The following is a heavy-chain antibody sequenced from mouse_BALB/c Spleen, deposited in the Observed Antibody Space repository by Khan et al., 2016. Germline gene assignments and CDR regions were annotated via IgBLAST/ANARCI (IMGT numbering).Heavy chain of an antibody. J-gene: IGHJ2*01. V-gene: IGHV1-7*01. CDR3: ARRDGNLDY. CDR1: GYTFTSYW. D-gene: IGHD2-1*01. Sequence: QVQLQQSGAELAKPGASVKMSCKASGYTFTSYWMHWVKQRPGQGLEWIGYINPSTGYTEYNQKFKDKATLTADKSSSTAYMQLSSLTSEDSAVYYCARRDGNLDYRGQGTTLTVSS. CDR2: INPSTGYT.